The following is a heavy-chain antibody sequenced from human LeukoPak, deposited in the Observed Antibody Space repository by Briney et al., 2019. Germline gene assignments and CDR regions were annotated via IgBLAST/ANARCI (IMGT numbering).Heavy chain of an antibody. Sequence: GESLKISCKGSGYTFTSYRIAWVRQMPGKGLEWMGIIYPGDSDTRYSPSFQGQVTISADKSISTAYLQWSSLKASDTAMYYCARVYYYDSSGYYWSSLDYWGQGTLVTVSS. CDR2: IYPGDSDT. CDR1: GYTFTSYR. CDR3: ARVYYYDSSGYYWSSLDY. D-gene: IGHD3-22*01. V-gene: IGHV5-51*01. J-gene: IGHJ4*02.